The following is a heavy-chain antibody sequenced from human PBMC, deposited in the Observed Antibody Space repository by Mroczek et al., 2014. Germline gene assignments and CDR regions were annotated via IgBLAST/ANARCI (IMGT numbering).Heavy chain of an antibody. CDR3: AKDVGSGYSPVVGTTPNYMDV. CDR2: ISGSGGST. J-gene: IGHJ6*03. CDR1: GFTFSSYA. Sequence: VQLVQSGGGLVQPGGSLRLSCAASGFTFSSYAMSWVRQAPGKGLEWVSAISGSGGSTYYADSVKGRFTISRDNSKNTLYLQMNSLRAEDTAVYYCAKDVGSGYSPVVGTTPNYMDVWGKGTTVTVSS. D-gene: IGHD3-3*01. V-gene: IGHV3-23*04.